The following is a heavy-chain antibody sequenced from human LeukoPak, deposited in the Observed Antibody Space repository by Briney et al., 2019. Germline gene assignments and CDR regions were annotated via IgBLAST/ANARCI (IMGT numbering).Heavy chain of an antibody. V-gene: IGHV3-23*01. J-gene: IGHJ4*02. CDR1: GFTFSSYA. CDR3: AKAQLFWSGYYYFDY. D-gene: IGHD3-3*01. CDR2: ISGSGGST. Sequence: GGSLRLSCAASGFTFSSYAMSWVRQAPGKGLEWVSAISGSGGSTYYADSVKGRFTISRDNSKNTLYLQMNSLRAEDTAVYYCAKAQLFWSGYYYFDYWGQGTLVTVSS.